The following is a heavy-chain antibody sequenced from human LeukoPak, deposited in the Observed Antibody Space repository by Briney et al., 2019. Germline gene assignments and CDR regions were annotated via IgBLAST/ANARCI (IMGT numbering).Heavy chain of an antibody. CDR1: GFTFSSYA. D-gene: IGHD2-2*02. CDR3: AKDRDQLLYYWYFDL. Sequence: GGSLRLSCAASGFTFSSYAMSWVRQAPGKGLEWVSAISGSGGSTYYADSVKGRFTISRDNSKNTLYLQMNSLRAEDTAVYYCAKDRDQLLYYWYFDLWGRGTLVTVSS. V-gene: IGHV3-23*01. J-gene: IGHJ2*01. CDR2: ISGSGGST.